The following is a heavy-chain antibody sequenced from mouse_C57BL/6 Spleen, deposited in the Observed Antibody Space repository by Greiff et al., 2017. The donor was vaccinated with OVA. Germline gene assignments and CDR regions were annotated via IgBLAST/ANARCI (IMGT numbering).Heavy chain of an antibody. V-gene: IGHV3-6*01. J-gene: IGHJ2*01. CDR1: GYSITSGYY. CDR3: ALYGNYDYFDY. D-gene: IGHD2-10*02. CDR2: ISYDGSN. Sequence: ESGPGLVKPSQSLSLTCSVTGYSITSGYYWNWIRQFPGNKLEWMGYISYDGSNNYNPSLKNRISITRDTSKNQFFLKLNSVTTEDTATYYCALYGNYDYFDYWGQGTTLTVSS.